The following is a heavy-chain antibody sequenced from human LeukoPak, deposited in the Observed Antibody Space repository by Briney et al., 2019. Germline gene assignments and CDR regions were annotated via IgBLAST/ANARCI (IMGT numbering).Heavy chain of an antibody. CDR1: GYTFTSYY. D-gene: IGHD6-19*01. Sequence: ASVKVSCKASGYTFTSYYMHWVRQAPGQGLEWMGIINPSGGSTSYAQKSQGRVTMTRDTSTSTVYMEQSSLRSEDTAVYYCARGNWQWLVNYYFDYWGQGTLVTVSS. J-gene: IGHJ4*02. CDR3: ARGNWQWLVNYYFDY. CDR2: INPSGGST. V-gene: IGHV1-46*01.